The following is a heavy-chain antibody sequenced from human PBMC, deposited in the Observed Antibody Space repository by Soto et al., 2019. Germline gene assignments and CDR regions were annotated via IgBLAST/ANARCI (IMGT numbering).Heavy chain of an antibody. V-gene: IGHV3-74*01. CDR3: ARGIKNYYGVDV. J-gene: IGHJ6*02. D-gene: IGHD3-3*02. Sequence: EVKVVESGGGLVQPGGSLRLSCAASGFTFSTYWMHWVRQVPGKGLVWVSRIKGDGSSLSYADSVKGRFTISRDNVENTVYLQMGSLRADDTALYYCARGIKNYYGVDVWGQGTTVTVSS. CDR1: GFTFSTYW. CDR2: IKGDGSSL.